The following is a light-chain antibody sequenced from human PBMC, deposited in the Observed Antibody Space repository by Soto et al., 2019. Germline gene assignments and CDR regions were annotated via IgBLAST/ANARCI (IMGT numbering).Light chain of an antibody. CDR3: QQYGSSPWT. Sequence: DIVLTQSPGTLSLSPGERATLSCRASQSVGSSYLAWYQQKPGQAPRLLIHGSSSRATGIPDRFSGSGSGTDFTLTINRLEPEDFAVYYCQQYGSSPWTFGQGTKVEI. CDR2: GSS. V-gene: IGKV3-20*01. CDR1: QSVGSSY. J-gene: IGKJ1*01.